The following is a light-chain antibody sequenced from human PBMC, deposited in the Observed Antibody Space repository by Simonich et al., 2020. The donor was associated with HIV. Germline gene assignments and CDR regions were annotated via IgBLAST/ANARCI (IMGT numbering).Light chain of an antibody. CDR1: QSISRY. Sequence: EIVMTQSPATLSVSPGERATLSCRARQSISRYFAWYQQKPGQTPTLLIYGATTRAPGSPARFSGSGSGTEFTLTISSLQAEDFAVYYCQQYGSSPRTFGQGTKVEIK. J-gene: IGKJ1*01. V-gene: IGKV3-15*01. CDR3: QQYGSSPRT. CDR2: GAT.